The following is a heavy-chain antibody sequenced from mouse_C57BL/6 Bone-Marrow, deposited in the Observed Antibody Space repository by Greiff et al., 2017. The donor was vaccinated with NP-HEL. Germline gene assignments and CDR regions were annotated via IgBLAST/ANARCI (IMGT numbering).Heavy chain of an antibody. Sequence: QVQLQQPGAELVRPGTSVKLSCKASGYTFTSYWMHWVKQRPGHGLEWIGVIDPSDSYTNYNQKFKGKATLTVDTSSSTAYMQLSSLTSEDSAVYYCARGFAFWGQGTLVTVSA. CDR3: ARGFAF. CDR1: GYTFTSYW. J-gene: IGHJ3*01. CDR2: IDPSDSYT. V-gene: IGHV1-59*01.